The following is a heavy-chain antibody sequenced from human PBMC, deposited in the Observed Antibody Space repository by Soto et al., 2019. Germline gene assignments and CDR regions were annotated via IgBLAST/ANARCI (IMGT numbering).Heavy chain of an antibody. CDR1: GGSINSGDYY. CDR3: ARLYTGYEAFDY. J-gene: IGHJ4*02. CDR2: IYYSGST. D-gene: IGHD5-12*01. V-gene: IGHV4-30-4*01. Sequence: TLSLTCSVSGGSINSGDYYWSWIRQSPGKGLEWIGYIYYSGSTYYNPSLKSRSTISIDTSKNQFFLDVDSVTAADTAVYYCARLYTGYEAFDYWGQGTLVTVSS.